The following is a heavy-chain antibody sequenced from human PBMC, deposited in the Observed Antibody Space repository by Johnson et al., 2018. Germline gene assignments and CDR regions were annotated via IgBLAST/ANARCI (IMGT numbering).Heavy chain of an antibody. CDR2: ISGSGGST. Sequence: EVQLVESGGGVVQPGRSLRLSCAASGFTFSDYYMSWIRQAPGKGLEWVSAISGSGGSTYFADSVKGRFTISRDNSKNTLYLQMNSLRAEDTAVYYCSSYWVGRTDEYYYDSSGYSAEYFQHWGQGTLVTVSS. CDR1: GFTFSDYY. CDR3: SSYWVGRTDEYYYDSSGYSAEYFQH. D-gene: IGHD3-22*01. V-gene: IGHV3-23*04. J-gene: IGHJ1*01.